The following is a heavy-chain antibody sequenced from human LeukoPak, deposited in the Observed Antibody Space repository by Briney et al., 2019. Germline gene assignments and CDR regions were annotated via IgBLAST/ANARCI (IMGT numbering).Heavy chain of an antibody. CDR2: INHSGST. V-gene: IGHV4-34*01. D-gene: IGHD3-16*01. J-gene: IGHJ4*02. CDR3: ARARWGNFDY. Sequence: SETLSLTCAVYGGSFSGYHWSWIRQPPGKGLEWIGEINHSGSTNYNPSLKSRVTISVDTSKNQFSLKLSSVTAADTAVYYCARARWGNFDYWGQGTLVTVSS. CDR1: GGSFSGYH.